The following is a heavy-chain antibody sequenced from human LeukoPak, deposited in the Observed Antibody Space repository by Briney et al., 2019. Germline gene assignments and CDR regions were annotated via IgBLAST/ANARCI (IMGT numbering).Heavy chain of an antibody. CDR2: ISYDGSNK. D-gene: IGHD4-11*01. J-gene: IGHJ6*04. V-gene: IGHV3-30*01. CDR1: GFTFSSYA. Sequence: GRSLRLSCAASGFTFSSYAMHWVRQAPGTGLEGVAVISYDGSNKYYADSVKGRFTISRDNSKNTLYLQMNSLRAEDTAVYYCARESTVTILDVWGKGTTVTVSS. CDR3: ARESTVTILDV.